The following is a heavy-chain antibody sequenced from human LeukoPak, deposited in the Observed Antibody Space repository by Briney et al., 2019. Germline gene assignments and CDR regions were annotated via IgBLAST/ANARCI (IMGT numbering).Heavy chain of an antibody. D-gene: IGHD1-26*01. Sequence: SVKVSCKASGGTFSSYAISWVRQAPGQGLEWMGGIIPIFGTANYAQKFQGRVTITTDESTSTAYMELSSLRSEDTAVYYCARGGLRSGSYYYYYMDVWGKGTTVTVSS. J-gene: IGHJ6*03. CDR3: ARGGLRSGSYYYYYMDV. CDR1: GGTFSSYA. CDR2: IIPIFGTA. V-gene: IGHV1-69*05.